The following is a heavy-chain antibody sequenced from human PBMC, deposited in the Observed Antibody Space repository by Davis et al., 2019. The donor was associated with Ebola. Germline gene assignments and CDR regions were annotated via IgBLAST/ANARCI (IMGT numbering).Heavy chain of an antibody. CDR3: ARKGSLDY. Sequence: GGSLRLSCAASGFTFSSYSMNWVRQAPGKGLEWVSFISSSSSYIYYADSVKGRFTISRDNSKNTLYLQMNSLRAEDTAVYYCARKGSLDYWGQGTLVTVSS. V-gene: IGHV3-21*01. CDR2: ISSSSSYI. CDR1: GFTFSSYS. J-gene: IGHJ4*02.